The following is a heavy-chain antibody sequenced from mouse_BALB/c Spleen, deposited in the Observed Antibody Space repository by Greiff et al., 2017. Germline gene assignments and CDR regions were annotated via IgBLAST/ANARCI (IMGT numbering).Heavy chain of an antibody. CDR2: IYPGDGDT. V-gene: IGHV1-80*01. Sequence: QVQLQQSGPELVRPGSSVKISCTASGYAFSSYWMNWVKQRPGQGLEWIGQIYPGDGDTNYNGKFKGKATLTADKSSSSAYMQLSSLTSEDSAVYFCARGGYGYLFAYWGQGTLVTVSA. CDR3: ARGGYGYLFAY. J-gene: IGHJ3*01. D-gene: IGHD2-2*01. CDR1: GYAFSSYW.